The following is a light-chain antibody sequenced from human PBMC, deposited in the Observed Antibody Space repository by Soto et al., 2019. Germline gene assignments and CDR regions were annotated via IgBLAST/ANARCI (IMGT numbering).Light chain of an antibody. V-gene: IGLV4-60*02. CDR3: ETWDSHTRV. CDR1: SGHSRYI. Sequence: QAVVTQSSSASASLGSSVKLTCTLSSGHSRYIIAWHQQQPGKAPRYLMKLEGSGIYNKGSGVPDRFSGSRSGADRYLTISDLLFEDEADYYCETWDSHTRVFGGGTKLTVL. J-gene: IGLJ3*02. CDR2: LEGSGIY.